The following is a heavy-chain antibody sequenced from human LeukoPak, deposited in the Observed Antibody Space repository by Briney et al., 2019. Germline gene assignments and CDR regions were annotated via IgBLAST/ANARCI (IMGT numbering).Heavy chain of an antibody. Sequence: SGRSLRLSCAASGFTLSSNYMNWVRQAPGKGLEWVSFTDTSGRYVYYGDSVKGRFTISRDNAKNLLFLQMNGLRAEDTALYYCARGRSITLLRGVAMSDGFDIWGQGAMVAVSS. V-gene: IGHV3-21*06. J-gene: IGHJ3*02. D-gene: IGHD3-10*01. CDR1: GFTLSSNY. CDR2: TDTSGRYV. CDR3: ARGRSITLLRGVAMSDGFDI.